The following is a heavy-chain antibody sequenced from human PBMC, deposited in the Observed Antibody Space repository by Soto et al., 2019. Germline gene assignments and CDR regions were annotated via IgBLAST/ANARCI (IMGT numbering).Heavy chain of an antibody. CDR2: ISYDGSKT. J-gene: IGHJ6*02. CDR1: GFTFSSYW. D-gene: IGHD3-3*01. Sequence: GGSLRLSCAASGFTFSSYWMSWVRQAPGKGLEWVAVISYDGSKTYYADSVKGRFTISRDKSKNTLYLEMNSLRAEDTAVYYCARDRNYNFWSGPRYYYYYGMDVWGQGTTVTVSS. CDR3: ARDRNYNFWSGPRYYYYYGMDV. V-gene: IGHV3-30-3*01.